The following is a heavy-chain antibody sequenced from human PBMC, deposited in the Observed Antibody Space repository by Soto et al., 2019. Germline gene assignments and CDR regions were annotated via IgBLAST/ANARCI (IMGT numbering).Heavy chain of an antibody. CDR3: ARAKIYDSRGDYYYGMDV. CDR2: IYYSGST. J-gene: IGHJ6*02. CDR1: CGSTSSYY. V-gene: IGHV4-59*01. Sequence: SETLSLTCTFSCGSTSSYYWSWIRQPPGKGLEWIGYIYYSGSTNYNPSLKSRVTISVDTSKNQFSLKLSSVTAADTAVYYCARAKIYDSRGDYYYGMDVWGQGTTVTVSS. D-gene: IGHD3-22*01.